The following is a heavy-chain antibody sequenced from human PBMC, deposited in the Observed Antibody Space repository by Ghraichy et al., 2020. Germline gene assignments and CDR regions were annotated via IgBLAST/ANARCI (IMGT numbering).Heavy chain of an antibody. CDR3: ARKVHRSYSRDAFDI. V-gene: IGHV4-39*01. J-gene: IGHJ3*02. D-gene: IGHD3-10*01. Sequence: SETLSLTCIVSGDSISSSSYYWGWIRQPPGKGLEWIGSIYYSGSTYYNPSLKSRVTISVDTSKNQFSLKLSSVTAADTAVYYCARKVHRSYSRDAFDIWGQGTMVTVSS. CDR2: IYYSGST. CDR1: GDSISSSSYY.